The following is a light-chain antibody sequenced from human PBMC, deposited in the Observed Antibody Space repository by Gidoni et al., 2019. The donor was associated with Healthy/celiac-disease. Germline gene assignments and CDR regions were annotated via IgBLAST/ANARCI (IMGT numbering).Light chain of an antibody. V-gene: IGKV1-33*01. CDR3: QQYDNLPLT. CDR1: QDISNY. Sequence: DIQLTQSPSSLSASVGDRVTITCQASQDISNYLNWAQQKPGKAPKLLIYDASSLETGVPSRFSGSGSGTDFTFTISSLEPEEIATYYCQQYDNLPLTFXGXTKVEIK. CDR2: DAS. J-gene: IGKJ4*01.